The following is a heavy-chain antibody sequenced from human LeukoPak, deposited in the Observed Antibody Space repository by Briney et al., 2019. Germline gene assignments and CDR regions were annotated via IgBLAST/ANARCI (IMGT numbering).Heavy chain of an antibody. CDR1: GFTFSSYA. CDR2: ISGSGGST. CDR3: AKNKWSPIAVAGSDY. D-gene: IGHD6-19*01. J-gene: IGHJ4*02. V-gene: IGHV3-23*01. Sequence: GGSLRLSCAASGFTFSSYAMSWVRQAPGKGLEWVSAISGSGGSTYYADSVKGRFTISRDNSKNTLYLQMNSLRAKDTAVYYCAKNKWSPIAVAGSDYWGQGTLVTVSS.